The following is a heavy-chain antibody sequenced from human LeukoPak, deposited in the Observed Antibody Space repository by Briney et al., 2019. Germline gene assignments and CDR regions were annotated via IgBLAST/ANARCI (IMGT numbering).Heavy chain of an antibody. J-gene: IGHJ4*02. V-gene: IGHV4-30-4*01. Sequence: SETLSLTCTVSGGSISSGDYHWSWIRQPPGKGLEWIGYIYYSGSTYYNPSLKSRVTISVDTSKNQFSLKLSSVTAADTAVYYCARVRGGYYDSGGVIDYWGQGTLVTVSS. D-gene: IGHD3-22*01. CDR3: ARVRGGYYDSGGVIDY. CDR1: GGSISSGDYH. CDR2: IYYSGST.